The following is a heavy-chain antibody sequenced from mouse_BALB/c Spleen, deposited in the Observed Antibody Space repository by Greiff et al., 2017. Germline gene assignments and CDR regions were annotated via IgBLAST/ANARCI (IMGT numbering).Heavy chain of an antibody. J-gene: IGHJ4*01. V-gene: IGHV1S81*02. CDR2: INPSNGGT. Sequence: QVQLKQPGAELVRPGASVKLSCKASGYTFTSYYMYWVKQRPGQGLEWIGGINPSNGGTNFNEKFKSKATLTVDKSSSTAYMQLSSLTSEDSAVYYCTRWGSYYAMDYWGQGTSVTVSS. CDR3: TRWGSYYAMDY. D-gene: IGHD1-1*02. CDR1: GYTFTSYY.